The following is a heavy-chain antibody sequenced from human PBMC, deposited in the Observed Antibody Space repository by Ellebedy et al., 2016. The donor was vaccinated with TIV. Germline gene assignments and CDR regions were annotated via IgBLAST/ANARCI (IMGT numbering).Heavy chain of an antibody. CDR1: GFTFNSYW. V-gene: IGHV3-7*03. CDR2: ITQDGSRI. D-gene: IGHD3-22*01. J-gene: IGHJ6*02. CDR3: ARDGAYGDYSPGYYGMDV. Sequence: GESLKISCAASGFTFNSYWMSWVRQAPGKGLEWVAIITQDGSRIYYVDSVTGRFTISGDNAKNSVFLRMNTLRAEDTAVYHCARDGAYGDYSPGYYGMDVWGQGTTVTVSS.